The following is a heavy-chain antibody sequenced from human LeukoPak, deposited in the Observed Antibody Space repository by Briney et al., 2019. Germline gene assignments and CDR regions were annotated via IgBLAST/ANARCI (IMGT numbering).Heavy chain of an antibody. Sequence: SVKVSCKASGGNFISYAVSWVRQAPGQGLEWMGEIIPMFGTSNYAQKFQGRVTITTDESTTTAYMELSSLSSEDTAVYYCATYTLSQSWSGYYHFDYWGQGTLVSVSS. V-gene: IGHV1-69*05. J-gene: IGHJ4*02. D-gene: IGHD3-3*01. CDR2: IIPMFGTS. CDR3: ATYTLSQSWSGYYHFDY. CDR1: GGNFISYA.